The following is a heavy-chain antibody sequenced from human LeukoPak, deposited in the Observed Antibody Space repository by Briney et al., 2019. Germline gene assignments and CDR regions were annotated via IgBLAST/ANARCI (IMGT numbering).Heavy chain of an antibody. V-gene: IGHV1-8*01. D-gene: IGHD6-13*01. CDR2: MNPDSGNT. J-gene: IGHJ6*02. Sequence: ASVKVSCTASGYTFTSYDINWVRQATGQGLEWMGWMNPDSGNTGYAQKFQGRVTMTRNTSISTAYMELSSLRSEDTAVYYCAREVSWSSSWPVSYYYYGMDVWGQGTTVTVSS. CDR1: GYTFTSYD. CDR3: AREVSWSSSWPVSYYYYGMDV.